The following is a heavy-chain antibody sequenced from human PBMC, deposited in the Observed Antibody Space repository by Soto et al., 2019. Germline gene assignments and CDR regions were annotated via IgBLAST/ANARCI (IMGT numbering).Heavy chain of an antibody. D-gene: IGHD6-6*01. J-gene: IGHJ4*02. CDR3: AKEREYSRSSPFDY. Sequence: GGSLRLSCAASGFTFSNYVLSWVRQAPGKGLDWVSGISASGGSTYYADSVTGRFTISRDNSKNTLYLQMNSLRAEDTAVYYCAKEREYSRSSPFDYWGQGTLVTV. V-gene: IGHV3-23*01. CDR1: GFTFSNYV. CDR2: ISASGGST.